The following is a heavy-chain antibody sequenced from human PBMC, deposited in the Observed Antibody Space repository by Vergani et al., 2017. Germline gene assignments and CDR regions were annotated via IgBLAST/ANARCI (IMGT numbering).Heavy chain of an antibody. D-gene: IGHD2-2*03. Sequence: EVQLVQSGAEVKKPGESLKISCKGSGYSFTSYWIGWVRQMPGKGLEWMGIIYPGDSDTRYSPSFQGQVTISADKSISTAYLQWRSLKASDTAMYYCARGAGGGYCSSTSCSYLLYYYYGMDVWGQGTTVTVSS. CDR1: GYSFTSYW. V-gene: IGHV5-51*01. CDR2: IYPGDSDT. CDR3: ARGAGGGYCSSTSCSYLLYYYYGMDV. J-gene: IGHJ6*02.